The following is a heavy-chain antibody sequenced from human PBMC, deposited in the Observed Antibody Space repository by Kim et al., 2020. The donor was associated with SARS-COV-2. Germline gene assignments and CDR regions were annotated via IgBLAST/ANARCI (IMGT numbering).Heavy chain of an antibody. J-gene: IGHJ6*02. CDR2: TYYRSKWYN. CDR1: GDSVSSNSAV. CDR3: ATDSSSSGRNGMDV. Sequence: SQTLSLTCAISGDSVSSNSAVWNWIRQSPSRGLEWLGRTYYRSKWYNDYAVSVKSRITINPDTSKNQFSLQMNSVTPEDTAVYYCATDSSSSGRNGMDVWGQGTTVTVSS. D-gene: IGHD6-6*01. V-gene: IGHV6-1*01.